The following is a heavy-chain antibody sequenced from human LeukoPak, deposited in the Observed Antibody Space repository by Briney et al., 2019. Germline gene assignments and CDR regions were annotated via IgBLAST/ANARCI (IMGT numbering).Heavy chain of an antibody. D-gene: IGHD2-15*01. Sequence: GGSLRLSCAASGFIFSDYYMSWIRQAPGKGLEWLSYISSSSIYTSYADSVKGRFTISRDNAKNSLYLRLNSLRAEDTDVYYCARGSPPDYWGQGTLVTVSS. J-gene: IGHJ4*02. CDR2: ISSSSIYT. CDR3: ARGSPPDY. CDR1: GFIFSDYY. V-gene: IGHV3-11*05.